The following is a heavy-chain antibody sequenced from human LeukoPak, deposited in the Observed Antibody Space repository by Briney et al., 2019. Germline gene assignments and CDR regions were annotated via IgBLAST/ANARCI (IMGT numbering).Heavy chain of an antibody. V-gene: IGHV1-18*01. CDR3: ARGRGVPEVAAHAFDI. CDR1: GYIFTTYG. J-gene: IGHJ3*02. D-gene: IGHD2-15*01. CDR2: ISTYNGNT. Sequence: ASVKVSCKASGYIFTTYGITWVRQAPGQGLEWMGWISTYNGNTNYAQNFQGRVTMTTDTSTSTAYMELRSLRSDDTAVYYCARGRGVPEVAAHAFDIWGQGTMVTVSS.